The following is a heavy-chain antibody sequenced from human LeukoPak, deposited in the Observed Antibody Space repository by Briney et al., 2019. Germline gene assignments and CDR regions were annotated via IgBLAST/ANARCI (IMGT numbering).Heavy chain of an antibody. V-gene: IGHV3-23*01. J-gene: IGHJ4*02. Sequence: GGSLRLSCAASGFTFSSYAMSWVRQAPGKGLGWVSAVSGTGGSTYYADSVKGRFTISRDNSKNTLYLQMHSLRADDTAVYYCARDQVGATLPDYWGQGTLVTVSS. CDR1: GFTFSSYA. CDR2: VSGTGGST. CDR3: ARDQVGATLPDY. D-gene: IGHD1-26*01.